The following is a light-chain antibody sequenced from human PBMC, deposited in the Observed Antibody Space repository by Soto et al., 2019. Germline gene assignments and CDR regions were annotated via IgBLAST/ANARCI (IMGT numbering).Light chain of an antibody. Sequence: DIQMTQSPSFLSASVGDRVTITCRASQDIRTYLNWYQQKPGKAPKFLIYVASSLQTGVPPRFSGSGSGTDFPLTISGLQAEAYATYFCQQTYSDPPWTFGQGTKVDIK. CDR3: QQTYSDPPWT. CDR2: VAS. V-gene: IGKV1-39*01. J-gene: IGKJ1*01. CDR1: QDIRTY.